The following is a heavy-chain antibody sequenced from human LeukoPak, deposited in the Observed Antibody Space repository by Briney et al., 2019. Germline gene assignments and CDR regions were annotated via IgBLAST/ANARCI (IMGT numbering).Heavy chain of an antibody. CDR3: ARVGDICSSTSCYAGGY. V-gene: IGHV3-48*03. D-gene: IGHD2-2*01. CDR2: ISSSGSTT. Sequence: GGSLRLSCAASGFTFSSYEMTWVRQAPEKGLEWVSYISSSGSTTHYADSVKGRFIISRDNAKNSLYLQMNSLRAEDTAVYYCARVGDICSSTSCYAGGYWGQGTLVTVSS. CDR1: GFTFSSYE. J-gene: IGHJ4*02.